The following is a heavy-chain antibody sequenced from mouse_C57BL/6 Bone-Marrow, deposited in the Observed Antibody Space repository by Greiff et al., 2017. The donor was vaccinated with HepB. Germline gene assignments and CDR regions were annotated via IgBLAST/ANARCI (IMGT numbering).Heavy chain of an antibody. CDR1: GYTFTSYW. CDR3: AGRGIYDYALDY. D-gene: IGHD2-4*01. V-gene: IGHV1-64*01. CDR2: IHPNSGST. Sequence: QVQLQQPGAELVKPGASVKLSCKASGYTFTSYWMHWVKQRPGQGLEWIGMIHPNSGSTNYNEKFKSKATLTVDKSSSTAYMQLSSLTSEDSAVYYCAGRGIYDYALDYWGQGTTLTVSS. J-gene: IGHJ2*01.